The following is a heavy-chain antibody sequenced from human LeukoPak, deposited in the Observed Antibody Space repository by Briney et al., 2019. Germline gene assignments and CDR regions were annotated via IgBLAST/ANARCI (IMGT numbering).Heavy chain of an antibody. J-gene: IGHJ4*02. Sequence: GASVKVSCKASGYTFTGYYMHWVRQAPGQGLEWMGWINPNSGGTNYAQKFQGRVTITADKSTSTAYMELSSLRSEDTAVYYCARSPSMITFGGVPNLFDYWGQGTLVTVSS. D-gene: IGHD3-16*01. V-gene: IGHV1-2*02. CDR2: INPNSGGT. CDR1: GYTFTGYY. CDR3: ARSPSMITFGGVPNLFDY.